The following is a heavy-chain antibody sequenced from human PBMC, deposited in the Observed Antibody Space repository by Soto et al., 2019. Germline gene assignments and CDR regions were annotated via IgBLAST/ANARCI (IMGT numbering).Heavy chain of an antibody. CDR2: ISGSGGST. Sequence: GGSLRLSCAASGFTFSSYAMSWVRQAPGKGLEWVSAISGSGGSTYYADSVKGRLPISRDNSKNTLYLQMNSLRAEDTAVYYCAKGMNHYYDILTGYPSPFDYWGQGTLVTVSS. CDR3: AKGMNHYYDILTGYPSPFDY. CDR1: GFTFSSYA. D-gene: IGHD3-9*01. V-gene: IGHV3-23*01. J-gene: IGHJ4*02.